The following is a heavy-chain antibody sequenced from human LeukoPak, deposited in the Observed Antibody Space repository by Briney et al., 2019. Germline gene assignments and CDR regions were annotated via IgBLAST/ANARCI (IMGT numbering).Heavy chain of an antibody. CDR3: AREDYGDYAGSFDY. J-gene: IGHJ4*02. CDR1: GGSISSGGYS. D-gene: IGHD4-17*01. V-gene: IGHV3-11*04. Sequence: LSLTCAVSGGSISSGGYSWSWVRQAPGKGLEWVSYISSSGSTIYYADSVKGRFTISRDNAKNSLYLQMNSLRAEDTAVYYCAREDYGDYAGSFDYWGQGTLVTVSS. CDR2: ISSSGSTI.